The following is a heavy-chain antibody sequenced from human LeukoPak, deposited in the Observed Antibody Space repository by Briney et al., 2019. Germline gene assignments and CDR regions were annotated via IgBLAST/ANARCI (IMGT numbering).Heavy chain of an antibody. CDR3: GSTNYNSALKSRVTISVATSKNQVSLNLSSVTAADTAVYYCARGRFPHNWNYVGFDY. D-gene: IGHD3-10*01. CDR2: FSYSGST. CDR1: GGPNSIQH. J-gene: IGHJ4*02. V-gene: IGHV4-59*11. Sequence: SETLALTCSVSGGPNSIQHWSWIRHPPGKGRECVRYFSYSGSTNFHRSLKGQVHLNLGTSRNQFSQKLEYVATAATAFYYSGSTNYNSALKSRVTISVATSKNQVSLNLSSVTAADTAVYYCARGRFPHNWNYVGFDYWGQGTLVTVSS.